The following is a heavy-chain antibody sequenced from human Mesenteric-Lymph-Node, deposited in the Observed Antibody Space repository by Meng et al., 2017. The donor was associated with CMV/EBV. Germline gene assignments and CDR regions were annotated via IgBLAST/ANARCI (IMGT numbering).Heavy chain of an antibody. Sequence: GESLKISCAASGFTVSRNYMNWVRQAPGKGLEWVSAVSGSGSSAYYADSVKGRFTISRDNSKNTLYLQVNSLRAEDTAVYYCAKDQGYSYGYYFDYWGQGTVVTVSS. V-gene: IGHV3-23*01. CDR1: GFTVSRNY. D-gene: IGHD5-18*01. CDR2: VSGSGSSA. J-gene: IGHJ4*02. CDR3: AKDQGYSYGYYFDY.